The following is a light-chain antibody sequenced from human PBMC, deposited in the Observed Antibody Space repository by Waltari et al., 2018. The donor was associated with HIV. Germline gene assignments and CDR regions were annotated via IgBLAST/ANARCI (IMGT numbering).Light chain of an antibody. V-gene: IGKV1-9*01. Sequence: DIRLTQSPSSLSASVGDTITITCRASQGINTYLVLYQQKPGKAPNLLIYGASTLQSGVTSRFSGSGSETDFTLTISSLQPEDFATYFCQQLNSYPITFGPGTRL. J-gene: IGKJ5*01. CDR3: QQLNSYPIT. CDR1: QGINTY. CDR2: GAS.